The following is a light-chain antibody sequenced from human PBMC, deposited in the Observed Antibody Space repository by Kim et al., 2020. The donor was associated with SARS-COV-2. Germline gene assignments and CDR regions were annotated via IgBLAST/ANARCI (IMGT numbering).Light chain of an antibody. CDR3: NSYAGNNNWV. CDR1: TSDVAGYYF. CDR2: EVT. J-gene: IGLJ3*02. V-gene: IGLV2-8*01. Sequence: SVPIHSTGTTSDVAGYYFVSWYHHHPCKAPQLMFYEVTKRPSGVPDRFSGSKSGNTASLTASGLQADDEADYYCNSYAGNNNWVFGGGTQLTVL.